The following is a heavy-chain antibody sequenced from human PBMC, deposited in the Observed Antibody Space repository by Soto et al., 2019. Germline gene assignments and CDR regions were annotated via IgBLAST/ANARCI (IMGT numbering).Heavy chain of an antibody. V-gene: IGHV3-23*01. CDR2: ISGSGGST. CDR3: AKFQILTGYYAHYYYYGMDV. D-gene: IGHD3-9*01. CDR1: GFSFNRNA. J-gene: IGHJ6*02. Sequence: GGPLRLSCAAFGFSFNRNAMSWVRQAPGKGLEWVSAISGSGGSTYYADSVKGRFTISRDNSKNTLYLQMNSLRAEDTAVYYCAKFQILTGYYAHYYYYGMDVWGQGTTVTVSS.